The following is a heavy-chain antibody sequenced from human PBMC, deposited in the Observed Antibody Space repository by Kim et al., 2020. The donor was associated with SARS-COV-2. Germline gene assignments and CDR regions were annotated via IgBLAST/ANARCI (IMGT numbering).Heavy chain of an antibody. V-gene: IGHV1-46*01. CDR3: ARDTLISSGYLYYYYGMDV. Sequence: ASVKVSCKASGYTFTSYYMHWVRQAPGQGLEWMGIINPSGGSTSYAQKFQGRVTMTRDTSTSTAYMELSSLRSEDTAVYYCARDTLISSGYLYYYYGMDVWGQGTTVTVSS. D-gene: IGHD3-22*01. CDR2: INPSGGST. J-gene: IGHJ6*02. CDR1: GYTFTSYY.